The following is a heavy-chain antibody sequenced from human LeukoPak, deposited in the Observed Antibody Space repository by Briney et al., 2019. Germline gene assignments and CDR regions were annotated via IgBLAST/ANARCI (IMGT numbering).Heavy chain of an antibody. J-gene: IGHJ4*02. V-gene: IGHV4-4*07. D-gene: IGHD4-17*01. Sequence: PSETLSLTCFVTGGSISYYYWSWIRQPAGKGLEWIGRLNTSGSTDYNPSLKSRVTMSVDTSKNQFSLKLRSVTAADTAVYYCARGTVTTLFDYWGQGTLVTVSS. CDR1: GGSISYYY. CDR3: ARGTVTTLFDY. CDR2: LNTSGST.